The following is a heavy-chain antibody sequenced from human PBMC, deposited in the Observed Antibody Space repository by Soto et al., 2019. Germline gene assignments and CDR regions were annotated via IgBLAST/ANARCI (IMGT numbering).Heavy chain of an antibody. CDR1: GFTCSNYG. CDR3: AKDHLTTTVTTVGY. Sequence: QVQLVESGGGVVQPGRSLRLSCESSGFTCSNYGMHWVRQAPGKGLEWVAVISYHGSDKYYADSVKGRFTISRDNSKNTLYLQMDSLRAEDTAVYYCAKDHLTTTVTTVGYWGQGTLVTVSS. CDR2: ISYHGSDK. J-gene: IGHJ4*02. V-gene: IGHV3-30*18. D-gene: IGHD4-17*01.